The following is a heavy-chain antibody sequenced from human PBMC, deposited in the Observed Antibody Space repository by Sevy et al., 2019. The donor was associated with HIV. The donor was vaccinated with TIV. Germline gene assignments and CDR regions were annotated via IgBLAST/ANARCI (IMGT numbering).Heavy chain of an antibody. CDR2: ISSSTI. D-gene: IGHD6-13*01. CDR1: GFTFSSYS. J-gene: IGHJ4*02. V-gene: IGHV3-48*01. CDR3: ARLSGYSSSWSYFDY. Sequence: GESLKISCAASGFTFSSYSMNWVRQAPGKGLEWVSYISSSTIYYADSVKGRFTISRDNAKNPRYLQMNSLRAEDTAVYYCARLSGYSSSWSYFDYWGQGTLVTVSS.